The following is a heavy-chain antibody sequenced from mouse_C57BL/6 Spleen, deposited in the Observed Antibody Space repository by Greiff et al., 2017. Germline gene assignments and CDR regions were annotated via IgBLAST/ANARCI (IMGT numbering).Heavy chain of an antibody. CDR3: ARHYDYDWYFDV. D-gene: IGHD2-4*01. CDR2: IYPGDGDT. J-gene: IGHJ1*03. CDR1: GYAFSSSW. V-gene: IGHV1-82*01. Sequence: VQLQQSGPELVKPGASVKISCKASGYAFSSSWMNWVKQRPGKGLEWIGRIYPGDGDTNYNGKFKGKATLTADKSSSTAYMQLSSLTSEDSAVYFCARHYDYDWYFDVWGKGTTVTVSS.